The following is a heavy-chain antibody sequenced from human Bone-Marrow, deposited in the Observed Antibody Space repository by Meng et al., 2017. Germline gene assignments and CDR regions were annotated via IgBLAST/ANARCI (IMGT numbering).Heavy chain of an antibody. CDR3: RLAYCMGDCVDY. CDR2: INHSGST. V-gene: IGHV4-34*01. Sequence: QVQVQQWGEGLLKPSETLSLTCAFYGGSFSAYDWSWIRQPPGKGLEWLGQINHSGSTNDNPSLKSRVTISIDTSRNQLSLKLSSVTAADTAVYYCRLAYCMGDCVDYWGQGTLVTVSS. D-gene: IGHD2-21*01. J-gene: IGHJ4*02. CDR1: GGSFSAYD.